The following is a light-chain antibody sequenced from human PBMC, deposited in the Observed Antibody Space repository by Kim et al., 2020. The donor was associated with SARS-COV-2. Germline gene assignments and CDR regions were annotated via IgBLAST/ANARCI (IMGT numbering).Light chain of an antibody. CDR3: QRYGGPPPYT. CDR1: QPIRRDF. CDR2: HAS. Sequence: ETVLTQSPGTLSLSPGDRATLSCRARQPIRRDFLAWYQQKPGQAPRLLLYHASVSASDIPVRFSGSGSATDFTLTINNLEPEDFAVYYCQRYGGPPPYTFGQGTKLEI. J-gene: IGKJ2*01. V-gene: IGKV3-20*01.